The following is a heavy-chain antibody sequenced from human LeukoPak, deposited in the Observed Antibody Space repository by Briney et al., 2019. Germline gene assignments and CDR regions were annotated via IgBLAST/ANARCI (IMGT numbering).Heavy chain of an antibody. D-gene: IGHD3-10*01. Sequence: GASVRVSCKAAGYTFTGYFMNWVRQAPGQGLEWMGWINPNSGGANYAQKFQGRVTMTRDTSISTAYMALSSLISDDTAVYYCARGSSVRDWFDLWGQGTLVTVSS. CDR2: INPNSGGA. CDR1: GYTFTGYF. CDR3: ARGSSVRDWFDL. J-gene: IGHJ5*02. V-gene: IGHV1-2*02.